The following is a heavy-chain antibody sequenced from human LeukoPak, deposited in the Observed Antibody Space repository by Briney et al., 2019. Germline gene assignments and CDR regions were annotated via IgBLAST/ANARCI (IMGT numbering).Heavy chain of an antibody. Sequence: GESLQISCKGSGYSFTGQWLAWVRQMPGKGLEWMGIIYPSDSDTRYSPSFQGQVTISADKSISTAYLQWSSLKASDTAIYYCERQTTVDIVAYTDYWGQGTLVTVSS. D-gene: IGHD5-12*01. J-gene: IGHJ4*02. CDR1: GYSFTGQW. CDR3: ERQTTVDIVAYTDY. V-gene: IGHV5-51*01. CDR2: IYPSDSDT.